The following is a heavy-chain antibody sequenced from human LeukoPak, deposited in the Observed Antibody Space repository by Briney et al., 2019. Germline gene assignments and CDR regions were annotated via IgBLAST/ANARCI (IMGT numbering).Heavy chain of an antibody. CDR1: GGSMRSYY. D-gene: IGHD3-10*01. CDR2: VYYSGSI. CDR3: ARHSNSAVIIGDWFDP. V-gene: IGHV4-59*08. J-gene: IGHJ5*02. Sequence: SETLSLTCTVSGGSMRSYYWSWIRQPPGKGLEWIGYVYYSGSINYNPSLKSRVTISVDTSKKYFSLRLTSVTAADTAVYYCARHSNSAVIIGDWFDPWGQGTLVTVSS.